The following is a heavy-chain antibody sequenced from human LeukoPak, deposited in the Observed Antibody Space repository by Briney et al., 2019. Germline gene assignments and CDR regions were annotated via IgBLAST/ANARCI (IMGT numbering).Heavy chain of an antibody. D-gene: IGHD4-17*01. Sequence: GASVKVSCKASGGTFSSYAISWVRQAPGQGLEWMGGIIPIFGTANYAQKFQGGVTITADKSTSTAYMELSSLRSDDTAVYYCARRSVGGDHFDYWGQGTLVTVSS. CDR1: GGTFSSYA. J-gene: IGHJ4*02. CDR3: ARRSVGGDHFDY. CDR2: IIPIFGTA. V-gene: IGHV1-69*06.